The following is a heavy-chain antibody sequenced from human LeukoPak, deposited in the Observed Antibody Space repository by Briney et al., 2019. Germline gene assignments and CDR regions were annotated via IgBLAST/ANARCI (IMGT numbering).Heavy chain of an antibody. V-gene: IGHV4-4*07. CDR3: ARLAVRGVITTKSYFDY. J-gene: IGHJ4*02. D-gene: IGHD3-10*01. CDR2: IYTSGST. Sequence: PSETLSLTCTVSGGSISSYYWSWIRQPAGKGLEWIGRIYTSGSTNYNPSLKSRVTISVDTSKNQFSLKLSSVTAADTAVYYCARLAVRGVITTKSYFDYWGQGTLVTVSS. CDR1: GGSISSYY.